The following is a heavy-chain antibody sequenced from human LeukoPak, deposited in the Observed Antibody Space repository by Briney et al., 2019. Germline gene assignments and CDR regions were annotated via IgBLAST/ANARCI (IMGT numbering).Heavy chain of an antibody. CDR2: INPSGGSR. Sequence: GASVKVSCKASGYTFTSYYVHWVRQAPGQGLEWVGIINPSGGSRTYAQKFQGRVIMTRDTSTSTVYMELSSLRSEDTAVYYCARGVTLTTRPEIWAGDYWGQGTLVTVAS. CDR1: GYTFTSYY. V-gene: IGHV1-46*01. D-gene: IGHD6-6*01. J-gene: IGHJ4*02. CDR3: ARGVTLTTRPEIWAGDY.